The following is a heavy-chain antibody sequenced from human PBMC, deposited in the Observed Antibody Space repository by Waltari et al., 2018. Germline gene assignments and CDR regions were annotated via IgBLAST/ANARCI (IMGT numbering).Heavy chain of an antibody. D-gene: IGHD6-6*01. CDR1: GGSFSGYY. CDR2: INHSGST. J-gene: IGHJ4*02. Sequence: QVQLQQWGAGLLKPSETLSLTCAVYGGSFSGYYWRWIRQPPGKGLEWIGEINHSGSTNYNPSLKSRVTISVDTSKNQFSLKLSSVTAADTAVYYCARGFWGAARRGLVNYWGQGTLVTVSS. V-gene: IGHV4-34*01. CDR3: ARGFWGAARRGLVNY.